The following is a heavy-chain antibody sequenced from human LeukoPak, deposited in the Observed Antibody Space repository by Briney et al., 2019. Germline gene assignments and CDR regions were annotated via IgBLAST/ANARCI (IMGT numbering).Heavy chain of an antibody. D-gene: IGHD3-3*01. CDR1: GFTFSDYY. V-gene: IGHV3-11*04. J-gene: IGHJ3*02. Sequence: GGSLRLSCAASGFTFSDYYMSWIRQAPGKGLEWVSYIRSSGSTIYYADSVKGRFTISRDNAKNSLYLQMNSLRAEDTAVYYCARAGYYDFWSGFPSYAFDIWGQGTMVTVSS. CDR2: IRSSGSTI. CDR3: ARAGYYDFWSGFPSYAFDI.